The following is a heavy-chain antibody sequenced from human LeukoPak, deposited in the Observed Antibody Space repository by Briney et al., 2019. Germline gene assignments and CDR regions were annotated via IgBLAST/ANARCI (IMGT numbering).Heavy chain of an antibody. V-gene: IGHV4-59*12. CDR1: GGSISSYY. CDR2: IYYSGST. CDR3: ARADFWSGYYTATY. J-gene: IGHJ4*02. D-gene: IGHD3-3*01. Sequence: PSETLSLTCTVSGGSISSYYWSWIRQPPGKGLEWIGYIYYSGSTNYNPSLKSRVTISVDTSKNQFSLKLSSVTAADTAVYYCARADFWSGYYTATYWGQGTLVTVSS.